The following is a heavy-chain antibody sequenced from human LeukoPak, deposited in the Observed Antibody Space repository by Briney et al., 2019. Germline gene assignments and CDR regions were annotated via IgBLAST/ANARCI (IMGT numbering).Heavy chain of an antibody. D-gene: IGHD1-26*01. CDR3: ARESGSCD. CDR1: GYTFTGYY. V-gene: IGHV1-69*04. CDR2: IIPILGIA. Sequence: SVKVSCKASGYTFTGYYMHWVRQAPGQGLEWMGRIIPILGIANYAQKFQGRVTITADKSTSTAYMELSSLRSEDTAVYYCARESGSCDWGQGTLVTVSS. J-gene: IGHJ4*02.